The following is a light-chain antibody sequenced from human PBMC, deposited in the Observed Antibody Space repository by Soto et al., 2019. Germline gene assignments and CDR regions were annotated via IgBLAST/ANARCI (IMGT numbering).Light chain of an antibody. J-gene: IGLJ2*01. Sequence: QSALTQPASVSGSPGQSITISCTGTSSDVGGYDYVSWYQQHPGKAPKLMIYEVSNRPSGVSNRFSGSKSGNTASLTFSGLQAEDEADYYCSSYTSSSPVVFGGGTKVTVL. V-gene: IGLV2-14*01. CDR2: EVS. CDR3: SSYTSSSPVV. CDR1: SSDVGGYDY.